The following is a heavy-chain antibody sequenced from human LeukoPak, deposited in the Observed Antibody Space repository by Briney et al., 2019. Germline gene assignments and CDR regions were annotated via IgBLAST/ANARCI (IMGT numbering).Heavy chain of an antibody. CDR2: IYPGDSDT. CDR1: GYSFTSYW. Sequence: GESLKISCKGSGYSFTSYWIGWVRPMPGKGLEWMGIIYPGDSDTRYSPSFQGQVTISADKSISTAYLQRSSLKASDTAMYYCARASMVRGVINPGDYWGQGTLVTVSS. CDR3: ARASMVRGVINPGDY. D-gene: IGHD3-10*01. V-gene: IGHV5-51*01. J-gene: IGHJ4*02.